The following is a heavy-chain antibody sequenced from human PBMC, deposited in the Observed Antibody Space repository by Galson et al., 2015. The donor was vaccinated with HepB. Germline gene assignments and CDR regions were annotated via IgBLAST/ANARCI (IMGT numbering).Heavy chain of an antibody. Sequence: QSGAEVKKPGASVKVSCKASGYTFTSYGISWVRQAPGQGLEWMGWISAYNGNTNYAQKLQGRVTMTTDTSTSTAYMELRSLRSDDTAVYYCARDRYYDFWSGYYGALPDDYYYYGMDVWGQGTTVTVSS. CDR3: ARDRYYDFWSGYYGALPDDYYYYGMDV. V-gene: IGHV1-18*01. CDR2: ISAYNGNT. D-gene: IGHD3-3*01. CDR1: GYTFTSYG. J-gene: IGHJ6*02.